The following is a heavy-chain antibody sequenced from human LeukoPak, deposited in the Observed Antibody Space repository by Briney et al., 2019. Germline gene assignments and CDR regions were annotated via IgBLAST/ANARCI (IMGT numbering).Heavy chain of an antibody. J-gene: IGHJ4*02. V-gene: IGHV1-2*02. Sequence: ASVKVSCKASGYTFSDYYLHWVRQAPGQGLEYMGWINPNSGYTKYSQSFQGRVTMTRDTSISTAYMELSRLISDDTAVYYCARGGTMVRGLISDYWGQGTLVTVSS. CDR1: GYTFSDYY. CDR3: ARGGTMVRGLISDY. CDR2: INPNSGYT. D-gene: IGHD3-10*01.